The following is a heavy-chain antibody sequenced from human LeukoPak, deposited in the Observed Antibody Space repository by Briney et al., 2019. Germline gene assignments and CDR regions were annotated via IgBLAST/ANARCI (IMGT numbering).Heavy chain of an antibody. CDR3: ARKGRGRASDAFDI. V-gene: IGHV4-38-2*02. CDR2: IYHSGST. J-gene: IGHJ3*02. Sequence: SETLSLTCTVSGYSISSGYYWGWIRQPPGKGLEWIGSIYHSGSTYYNPSLKSRVTMSLDTSKNHFSLKVISVTAADTAVYYCARKGRGRASDAFDIWGQGTIVTVSS. CDR1: GYSISSGYY.